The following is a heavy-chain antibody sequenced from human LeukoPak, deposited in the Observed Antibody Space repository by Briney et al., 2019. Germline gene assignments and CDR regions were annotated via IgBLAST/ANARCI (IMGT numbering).Heavy chain of an antibody. Sequence: GGSLRLSCVASGFSFRDFWMTWVRQAPGKGLEWVANINQGGSVKYYVDSVKGRFTISRDDAKSSLYVQMNSLRDEDTAVYYCARFGYSGWNLEYWGQGTLVTVSS. J-gene: IGHJ4*02. CDR1: GFSFRDFW. CDR2: INQGGSVK. D-gene: IGHD5-12*01. CDR3: ARFGYSGWNLEY. V-gene: IGHV3-7*01.